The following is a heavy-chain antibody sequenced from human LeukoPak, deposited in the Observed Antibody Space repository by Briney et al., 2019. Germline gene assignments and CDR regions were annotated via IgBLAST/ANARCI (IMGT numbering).Heavy chain of an antibody. CDR2: IDTDGTGT. Sequence: GGSLRLSCAASGFTFSSYWMHWVRQVPGKGLVWVSRIDTDGTGTSYADSVKGRFTVSRDNAKNTPYLQMISLRAEDTAVYYCTRLGGSSGVDYWGQGTPVTVSS. CDR1: GFTFSSYW. J-gene: IGHJ4*02. CDR3: TRLGGSSGVDY. D-gene: IGHD6-19*01. V-gene: IGHV3-74*01.